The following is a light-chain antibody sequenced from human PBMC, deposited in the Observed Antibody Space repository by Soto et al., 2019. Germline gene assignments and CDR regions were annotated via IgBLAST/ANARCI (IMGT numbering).Light chain of an antibody. CDR1: QSLSDRF. J-gene: IGKJ1*01. CDR2: GAS. CDR3: QQYESSIPT. Sequence: EIVLTQSPGTLSLSPGERAPLSCRASQSLSDRFLAWYQQKPGQAPRLLIHGASTRAAGIPDRFSGSGSGTDFTLTISRREPEDFAVYYCQQYESSIPTFGQGTRVEIK. V-gene: IGKV3-20*01.